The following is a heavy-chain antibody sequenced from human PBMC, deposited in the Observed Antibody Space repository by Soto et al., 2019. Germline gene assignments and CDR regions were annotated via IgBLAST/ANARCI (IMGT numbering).Heavy chain of an antibody. CDR3: ARARDYDFWSGYFYYYYGMDV. Sequence: SETLSLTCAVYGGSFSGYYWSWIRQPPGKGLEWIGEINHSGSTNYNPSLKSRVTISVDTSKNQFSLKLSSVTAADTAVYYCARARDYDFWSGYFYYYYGMDVWGQGTTVT. CDR2: INHSGST. J-gene: IGHJ6*02. CDR1: GGSFSGYY. D-gene: IGHD3-3*01. V-gene: IGHV4-34*01.